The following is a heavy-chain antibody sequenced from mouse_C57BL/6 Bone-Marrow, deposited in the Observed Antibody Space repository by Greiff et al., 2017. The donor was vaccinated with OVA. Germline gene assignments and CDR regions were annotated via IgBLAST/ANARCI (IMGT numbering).Heavy chain of an antibody. Sequence: EVQLQESGEGLVKPGGSLKLSCAASGFTFSSYAMSWVRQTPEKRLEWVAYISSGGDYIYYADTVKGRFPISRDNARNTLYLQMSSLKSEDTAMYYCTREDSYVDYWGQGTTLTVSS. V-gene: IGHV5-9-1*02. J-gene: IGHJ2*01. CDR1: GFTFSSYA. CDR3: TREDSYVDY. CDR2: ISSGGDYI.